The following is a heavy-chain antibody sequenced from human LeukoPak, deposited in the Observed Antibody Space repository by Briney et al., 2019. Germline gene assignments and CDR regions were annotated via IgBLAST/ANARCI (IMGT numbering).Heavy chain of an antibody. V-gene: IGHV3-30-3*01. D-gene: IGHD1-26*01. CDR1: GFTFSGHA. J-gene: IGHJ4*02. CDR3: AKDWGQRGVGASLGH. CDR2: ISYDGSSS. Sequence: GGSLRLSCAASGFTFSGHAMVWVRQGPGKGLEWVSFISYDGSSSVYADSVMGRFTISRDNSKNTVDLQINSLRGEDTAIYYCAKDWGQRGVGASLGHWGQGTLVIVSS.